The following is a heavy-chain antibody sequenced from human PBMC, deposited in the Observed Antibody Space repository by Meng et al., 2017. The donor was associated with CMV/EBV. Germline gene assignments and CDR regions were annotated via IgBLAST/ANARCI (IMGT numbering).Heavy chain of an antibody. Sequence: SGFSFSGYSMSWVRQAPGKGLQWVASVTSSSTYIYYANSVKGRFTISRDNAKNSLYLEMTSLRAEDTAVYYCAREFSDYVADGVDVWGQGTTVTAP. CDR2: VTSSSTYI. D-gene: IGHD4/OR15-4a*01. CDR1: GFSFSGYS. V-gene: IGHV3-21*01. J-gene: IGHJ6*02. CDR3: AREFSDYVADGVDV.